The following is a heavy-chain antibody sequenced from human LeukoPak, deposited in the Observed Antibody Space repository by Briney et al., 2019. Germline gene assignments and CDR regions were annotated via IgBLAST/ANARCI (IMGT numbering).Heavy chain of an antibody. Sequence: PGGSLRLSCAASGFTFSPYWMQWVRHAPGKGLVWVSRMNSDGSSTAYADSVKGRFTISRDNAKNTLYLQMNSLRAEDTAVYYCARYDYWGGAFDYWGQGTLVTVSS. CDR3: ARYDYWGGAFDY. CDR1: GFTFSPYW. V-gene: IGHV3-74*01. CDR2: MNSDGSST. D-gene: IGHD3-3*01. J-gene: IGHJ4*02.